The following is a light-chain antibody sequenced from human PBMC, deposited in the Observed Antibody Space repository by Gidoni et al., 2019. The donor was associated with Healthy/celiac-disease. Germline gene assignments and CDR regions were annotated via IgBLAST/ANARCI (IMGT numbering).Light chain of an antibody. CDR3: QQYYSTPYT. J-gene: IGKJ2*01. CDR1: QSVLYSSNNKNY. CDR2: WAS. Sequence: DIFMTQSPDSLAVSLGDRATINCKSSQSVLYSSNNKNYLAWYQQKPGQPPKLLIYWASTRESGVPDRFSGSGSGTDFTLTISSLQAEDVAVYYCQQYYSTPYTFGQGTKLEIK. V-gene: IGKV4-1*01.